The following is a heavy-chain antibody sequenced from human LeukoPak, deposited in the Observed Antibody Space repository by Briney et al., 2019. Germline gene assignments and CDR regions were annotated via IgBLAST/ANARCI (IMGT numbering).Heavy chain of an antibody. J-gene: IGHJ4*02. V-gene: IGHV3-23*01. CDR2: ISGSAGST. CDR3: AKGSRYSSSWTFDY. Sequence: GGSLRLSCAASGFTFSSYAMSWVRQAPGKGLEWVSTISGSAGSTFYADSVKGRFTIFRDNSKNTLYLQMNSLRDEDTAVYYCAKGSRYSSSWTFDYWGQGTLVTVS. CDR1: GFTFSSYA. D-gene: IGHD6-13*01.